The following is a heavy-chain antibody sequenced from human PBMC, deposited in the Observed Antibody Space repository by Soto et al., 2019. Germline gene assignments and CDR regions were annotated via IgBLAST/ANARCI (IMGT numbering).Heavy chain of an antibody. V-gene: IGHV1-69*01. CDR1: GGTFSDFA. Sequence: QVQLIQSGAEVKKPGSSVRVSCKAAGGTFSDFAVNWVRQVPGQGLEWMGGIIPMFGTAKYAQQFQGRVTIAADESTSSAYLEMSNLRSEDTAVYYCARCSRYDFWSDSTSPSYYFDYWGQGTLVTVSS. J-gene: IGHJ4*02. D-gene: IGHD3-3*01. CDR3: ARCSRYDFWSDSTSPSYYFDY. CDR2: IIPMFGTA.